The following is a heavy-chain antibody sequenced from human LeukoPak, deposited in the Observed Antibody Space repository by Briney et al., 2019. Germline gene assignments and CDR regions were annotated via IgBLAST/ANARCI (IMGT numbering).Heavy chain of an antibody. CDR3: ARDGRRPRIAVSGSDY. D-gene: IGHD6-19*01. Sequence: PGGSLRLSCAASGFTFSSYAMHWVRQAPGKGLEWVAVMSFDEVNIYYAESVKGRFTISRDNALDTLYLQMDNLRPEDTAVYYCARDGRRPRIAVSGSDYWGQGTLVTVSS. CDR2: MSFDEVNI. J-gene: IGHJ4*02. CDR1: GFTFSSYA. V-gene: IGHV3-30*04.